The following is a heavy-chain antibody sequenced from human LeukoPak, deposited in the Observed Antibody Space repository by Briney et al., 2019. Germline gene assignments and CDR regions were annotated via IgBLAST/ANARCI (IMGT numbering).Heavy chain of an antibody. CDR2: IYTSGST. V-gene: IGHV4-61*02. CDR3: ARASYSYDINGWVPFDY. CDR1: GNSISSGDYY. Sequence: SETLSLTCTVSGNSISSGDYYWSWIRQPAGKGLEWIGRIYTSGSTNYNPSLKSRVTISGDTSKNQFSLRLSSVTAADTAVYYCARASYSYDINGWVPFDYWGQGTLVTVSS. J-gene: IGHJ4*02. D-gene: IGHD3-22*01.